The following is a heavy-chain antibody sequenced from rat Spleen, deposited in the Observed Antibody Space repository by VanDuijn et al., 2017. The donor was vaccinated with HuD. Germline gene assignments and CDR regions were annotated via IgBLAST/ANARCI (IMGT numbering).Heavy chain of an antibody. D-gene: IGHD1-2*01. V-gene: IGHV2-1*01. CDR3: ARADIGAIYTDGI. CDR1: GFSLTSNS. Sequence: QVQLKESGPGLVQPSQTLSLTCTVSGFSLTSNSVSWVRQPPGKGLEWMGGIWGDESTDYNSALKSRLSISRDTSKSQVYLKMNSLQTEDTATYYCARADIGAIYTDGIWGQGVMVTVSS. J-gene: IGHJ2*01. CDR2: IWGDEST.